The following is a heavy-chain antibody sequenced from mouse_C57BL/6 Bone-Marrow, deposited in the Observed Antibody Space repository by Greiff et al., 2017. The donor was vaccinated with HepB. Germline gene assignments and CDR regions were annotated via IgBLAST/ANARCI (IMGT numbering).Heavy chain of an antibody. V-gene: IGHV5-12*01. Sequence: EVKLQESGGGLVQPGGSLKLSCAASGFTFSDYYMYWVRQTPEKRLEWVAYISNGGGSTYYPDTVKGRFTISRDNAKNTLYLQMSRLKSEDTAMYYCARRMKLRLRAMDYWGQGTSVTVSS. CDR1: GFTFSDYY. CDR3: ARRMKLRLRAMDY. CDR2: ISNGGGST. D-gene: IGHD3-2*02. J-gene: IGHJ4*01.